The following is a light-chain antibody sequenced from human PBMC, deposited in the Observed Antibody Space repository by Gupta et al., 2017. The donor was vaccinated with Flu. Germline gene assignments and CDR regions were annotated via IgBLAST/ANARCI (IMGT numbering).Light chain of an antibody. V-gene: IGLV1-47*01. Sequence: QSVLTQPPSASGTPGQRVTISCSGGWSNIGSNYIHWYQQLPGTAPKLLIYRDDQRPSGGPERVSGSKSGTSASLAISGLRSEEEGVYYCEGWGDSRSGQWVFGGGTKLTVL. CDR1: WSNIGSNY. CDR3: EGWGDSRSGQWV. CDR2: RDD. J-gene: IGLJ3*02.